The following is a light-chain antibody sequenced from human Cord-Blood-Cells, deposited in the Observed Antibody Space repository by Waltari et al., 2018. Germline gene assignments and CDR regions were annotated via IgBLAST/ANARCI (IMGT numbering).Light chain of an antibody. V-gene: IGLV2-23*03. CDR1: SSYVGSYNL. Sequence: SALTQPASVSGSPRQSLTISCTGTSSYVGSYNLVSWYQQHPGKAPKLMIYEGSKRPSGVSNRFSGSKSGNTASLTISGLQAEDEADYYCCSYAGSSTFVVFGGGTKLTVL. CDR2: EGS. J-gene: IGLJ2*01. CDR3: CSYAGSSTFVV.